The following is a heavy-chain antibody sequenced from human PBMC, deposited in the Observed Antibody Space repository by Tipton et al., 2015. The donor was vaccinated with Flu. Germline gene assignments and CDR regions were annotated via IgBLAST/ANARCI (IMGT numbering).Heavy chain of an antibody. D-gene: IGHD1-14*01. CDR2: IYDSGKT. V-gene: IGHV4-30-4*07. J-gene: IGHJ4*02. Sequence: TLSLTCAVSGGSIAGSAFSRGWIRRPPGKGLEWIGNIYDSGKTNYNPSLKSRVTMSFDTSKNQFSLRLSSVTAADTAVYYCARGVNHEFDLWGQGALVTVS. CDR1: GGSIAGSAFS. CDR3: ARGVNHEFDL.